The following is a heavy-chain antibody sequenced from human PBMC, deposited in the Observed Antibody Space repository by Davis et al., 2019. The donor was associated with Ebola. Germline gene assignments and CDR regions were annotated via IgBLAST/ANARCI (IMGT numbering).Heavy chain of an antibody. CDR1: GGSISSYY. Sequence: PSETLSLTCTVSGGSISSYYWSWIRQPPGKGLEWIGYIYYSGSTNYNPSLKSRVTISVDTSKNQFSLKLSSVTAADTAVYYCARDLDSSSWSPPYYYGMDVWGQGTTVTVSS. CDR3: ARDLDSSSWSPPYYYGMDV. CDR2: IYYSGST. V-gene: IGHV4-59*01. D-gene: IGHD6-13*01. J-gene: IGHJ6*02.